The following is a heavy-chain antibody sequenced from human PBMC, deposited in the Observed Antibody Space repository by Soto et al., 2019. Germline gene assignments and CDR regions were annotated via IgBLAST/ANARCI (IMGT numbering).Heavy chain of an antibody. CDR2: IYYSGST. V-gene: IGHV4-39*02. CDR3: ARDVGTRSSAELDY. D-gene: IGHD7-27*01. Sequence: SETLSLTCTVSGGSISSSSYYWGWIRQPPGKGLEWIGSIYYSGSTYYNPSLKSRVTISVDTSKNQFSLKLSSVTAADTAVYYCARDVGTRSSAELDYWGQGTLVTVSS. CDR1: GGSISSSSYY. J-gene: IGHJ4*02.